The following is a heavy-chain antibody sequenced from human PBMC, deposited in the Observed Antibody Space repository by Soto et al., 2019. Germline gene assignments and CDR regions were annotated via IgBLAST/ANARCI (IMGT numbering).Heavy chain of an antibody. CDR2: ISVYNGDT. Sequence: ASVKVSCKASGYTFTSYGVSWVRQAPGQGLEWMGWISVYNGDTKYAQKLQGRVTMTTDTSTSTAYMELRGLRSDDTAVYYCARSGRPGYYYYIMDVWGQGTTVTVSS. V-gene: IGHV1-18*01. CDR1: GYTFTSYG. D-gene: IGHD3-10*01. J-gene: IGHJ6*02. CDR3: ARSGRPGYYYYIMDV.